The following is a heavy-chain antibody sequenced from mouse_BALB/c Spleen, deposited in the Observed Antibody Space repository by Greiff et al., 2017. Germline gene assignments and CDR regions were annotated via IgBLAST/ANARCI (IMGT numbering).Heavy chain of an antibody. Sequence: VMLVESGPGLVAPSQSLSITCTVSGFSLTSYGVHWVRQPPGKGLEWLGVIWAGGSTNYNSALMSRLSISKDNSKSQVFLKMNSLHTDDTAMYYCAREGGYYGGAMDDWGQGTSVTVSS. J-gene: IGHJ4*01. CDR3: AREGGYYGGAMDD. D-gene: IGHD2-3*01. V-gene: IGHV2-9*02. CDR2: IWAGGST. CDR1: GFSLTSYG.